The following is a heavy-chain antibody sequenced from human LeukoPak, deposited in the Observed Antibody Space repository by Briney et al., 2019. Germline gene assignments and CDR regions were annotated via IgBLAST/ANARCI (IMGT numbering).Heavy chain of an antibody. CDR1: GFTFSSYA. Sequence: GGSLRLSCAASGFTFSSYAMHWVRQAPGKGLEWVAVISYDGSNKYYADSVKGRVTISRDNSKNTLYLQMNSLRAEDTAVYYCARASYSSSTTIDYWGQGTLVTVYS. J-gene: IGHJ4*02. D-gene: IGHD6-6*01. V-gene: IGHV3-30*01. CDR3: ARASYSSSTTIDY. CDR2: ISYDGSNK.